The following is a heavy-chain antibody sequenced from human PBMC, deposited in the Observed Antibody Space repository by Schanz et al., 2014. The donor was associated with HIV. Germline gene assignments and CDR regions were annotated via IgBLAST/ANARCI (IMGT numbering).Heavy chain of an antibody. CDR2: IIAIFGKT. CDR3: ASTRHLGLDIDF. CDR1: GGTFSSYA. J-gene: IGHJ4*02. Sequence: SWAYVKKPGSSVNFSCKASGGTFSSYAISWVRQAPGQGLEWMGAIIAIFGKTNYAQKLQGSVTLTADESTSTAYMELSSLKSDDTAMYFCASTRHLGLDIDFWGQGTLVTVSS. D-gene: IGHD5-12*01. V-gene: IGHV1-69*01.